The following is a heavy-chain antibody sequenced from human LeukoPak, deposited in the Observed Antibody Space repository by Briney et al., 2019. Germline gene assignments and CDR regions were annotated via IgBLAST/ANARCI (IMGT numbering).Heavy chain of an antibody. CDR3: ARSYDSSGYYYVAGFGAFDI. Sequence: GGSLRLSCAASGFTFSSYSMNWVRQAPGKGLEWVSSISSSSSYIYYADSVKGRFTISRDNAKNSLYLQMNSLRAEDTAVYYCARSYDSSGYYYVAGFGAFDIWGQGTMVTVSS. J-gene: IGHJ3*02. D-gene: IGHD3-22*01. CDR2: ISSSSSYI. V-gene: IGHV3-21*01. CDR1: GFTFSSYS.